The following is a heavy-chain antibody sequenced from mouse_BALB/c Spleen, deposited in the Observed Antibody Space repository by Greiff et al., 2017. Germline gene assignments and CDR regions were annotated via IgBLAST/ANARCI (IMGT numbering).Heavy chain of an antibody. Sequence: EVKLVESGAELVKPGASVKLSCTASGFNIKDTYMHWVKQRPEQGLEWIGRIDPANGNTKYDPKFQGKATITADTSSNTAYLQLSSLTSEDTAVYYCASSRVYAMDYWGQGTSVTVSS. V-gene: IGHV14-3*02. CDR2: IDPANGNT. D-gene: IGHD2-10*02. CDR1: GFNIKDTY. CDR3: ASSRVYAMDY. J-gene: IGHJ4*01.